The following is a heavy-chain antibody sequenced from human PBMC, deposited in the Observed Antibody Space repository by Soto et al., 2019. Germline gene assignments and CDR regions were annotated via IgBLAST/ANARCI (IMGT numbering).Heavy chain of an antibody. J-gene: IGHJ5*02. CDR1: GGSISSSNW. D-gene: IGHD3-10*02. CDR3: ARDLQCSGSYRNYNWFDP. CDR2: IYHSGST. V-gene: IGHV4-4*02. Sequence: QVQLQESGPGLVKPSGNLSLTCAVSGGSISSSNWWSWVRQPPGKGLERIGEIYHSGSTNYNPSLKSRVTISVDKSKNQFSLKRSSVTAADTAVYYCARDLQCSGSYRNYNWFDPWGQGTLVTVSS.